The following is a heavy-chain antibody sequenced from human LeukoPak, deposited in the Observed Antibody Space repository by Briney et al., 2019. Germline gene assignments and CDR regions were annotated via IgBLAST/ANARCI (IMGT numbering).Heavy chain of an antibody. D-gene: IGHD2-2*01. CDR1: GGSISSSSYY. CDR2: IYYSGST. Sequence: SETLSLTCTVSGGSISSSSYYWGWIRQPPGKGLEWIGSIYYSGSTYYNPSLKSRVTISVDTSKNQFSLKLSSVTAADTAVYYCARHPDVVVPAAIGSGAFDIWGQGTMVTVSS. J-gene: IGHJ3*02. CDR3: ARHPDVVVPAAIGSGAFDI. V-gene: IGHV4-39*01.